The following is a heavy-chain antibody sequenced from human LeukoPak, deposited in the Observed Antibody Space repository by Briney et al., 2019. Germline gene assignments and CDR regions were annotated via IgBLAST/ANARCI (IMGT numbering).Heavy chain of an antibody. J-gene: IGHJ3*02. V-gene: IGHV3-74*01. CDR1: GFTFRNYW. CDR2: INGDGSDI. CDR3: ARFTYIWHFDDFQI. Sequence: GGSLRLSCAASGFTFRNYWMHWVRQAPGKGLVWVSRINGDGSDISYADSVKGRFTISRDNTKNTLYLQMNSLRAEDTAVYYCARFTYIWHFDDFQIWGQGTMVTVSS. D-gene: IGHD1-1*01.